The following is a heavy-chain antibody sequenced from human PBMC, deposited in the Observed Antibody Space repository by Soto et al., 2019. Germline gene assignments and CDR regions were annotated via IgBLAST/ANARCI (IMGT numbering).Heavy chain of an antibody. CDR2: INHSGST. V-gene: IGHV4-34*01. CDR1: GGSFSGYY. D-gene: IGHD2-21*02. Sequence: QVQLQQWGAGLLKPSETLSLTCAVYGGSFSGYYWSWIRQPPGKGLEWIGEINHSGSTNYNPSLKSRVTISVHTSKHQFSLKLSSVTAADTAVYYRARGLPGGNSYFDYWGQGTLVTVSS. CDR3: ARGLPGGNSYFDY. J-gene: IGHJ4*02.